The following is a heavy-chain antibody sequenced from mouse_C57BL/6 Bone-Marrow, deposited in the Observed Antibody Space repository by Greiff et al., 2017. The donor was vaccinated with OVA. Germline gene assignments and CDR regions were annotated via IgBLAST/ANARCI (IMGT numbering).Heavy chain of an antibody. V-gene: IGHV1-59*01. J-gene: IGHJ3*01. CDR2: IDPSDSYT. CDR3: AQMAWFAY. D-gene: IGHD2-3*01. Sequence: QVQLQQPGAELVRPGTSVKLSCKASGYTFTSYWMHCVKQRPGQGLEWIGVIDPSDSYTNYNQKFKGKATLTVDTSSSTAYMQLSSLTSEDSAVYYCAQMAWFAYWGQGTLVTVSA. CDR1: GYTFTSYW.